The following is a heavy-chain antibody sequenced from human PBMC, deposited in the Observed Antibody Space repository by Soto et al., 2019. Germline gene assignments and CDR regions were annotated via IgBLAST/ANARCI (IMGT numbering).Heavy chain of an antibody. CDR2: IYYRGYT. D-gene: IGHD4-4*01. V-gene: IGHV4-39*01. Sequence: SETLSLTCAVSGGSITSSSYYWGWIRQAPGRGLEWIGTIYYRGYTYYNPSLESRVTISADTSKNQLSLNLRSVTAADTAVYYCASPAGADYTFDYWCQGILVTVSS. CDR3: ASPAGADYTFDY. CDR1: GGSITSSSYY. J-gene: IGHJ4*02.